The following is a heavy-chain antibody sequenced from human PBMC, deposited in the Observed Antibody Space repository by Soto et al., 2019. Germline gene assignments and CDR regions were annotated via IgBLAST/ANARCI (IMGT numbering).Heavy chain of an antibody. CDR2: ISYDGSNK. CDR3: AKRGEAARRAPVGYFAY. D-gene: IGHD6-6*01. J-gene: IGHJ4*02. V-gene: IGHV3-30*18. Sequence: QVQLVESGGGVVQPGRSLRLSCAASGFTFSSYGMHWVRQAPGKGLEWVAVISYDGSNKYYADSVKGRFTISRDNSKNTLYLQMNSLRAEDTAVYYCAKRGEAARRAPVGYFAYWGQGTLVTVSS. CDR1: GFTFSSYG.